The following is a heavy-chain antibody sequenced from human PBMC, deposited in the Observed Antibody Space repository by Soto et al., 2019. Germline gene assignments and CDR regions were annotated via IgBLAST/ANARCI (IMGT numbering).Heavy chain of an antibody. CDR3: AKRASPANIDNWFDP. J-gene: IGHJ5*02. V-gene: IGHV3-23*01. CDR2: IRGTGLNT. CDR1: GFVFKNFA. Sequence: PGGSLRLSCVGSGFVFKNFAINWVRQPPGKGLEWVSVIRGTGLNTYYAASVKGRFNISRDNSKNTVYLRMDSLKVEDTAVYYCAKRASPANIDNWFDPWGPGTQVTVSS.